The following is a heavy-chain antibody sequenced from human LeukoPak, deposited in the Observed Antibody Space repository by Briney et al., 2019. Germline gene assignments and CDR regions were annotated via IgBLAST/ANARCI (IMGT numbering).Heavy chain of an antibody. V-gene: IGHV3-23*01. J-gene: IGHJ1*01. D-gene: IGHD6-19*01. CDR2: ISGSGGIT. CDR1: GFTFSSYA. CDR3: AKQPPSAWLVRFYFQH. Sequence: GASLRLSCAASGFTFSSYAMNWVRQAPGKGVEWVSAISGSGGITYYADSVKGRFTISRDNSKNTLNPQMNSRRAEDTAVYYCAKQPPSAWLVRFYFQHWGQGTLVTVSS.